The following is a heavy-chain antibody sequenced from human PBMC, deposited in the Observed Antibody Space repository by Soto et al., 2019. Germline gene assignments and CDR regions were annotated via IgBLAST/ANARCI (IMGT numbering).Heavy chain of an antibody. D-gene: IGHD1-20*01. Sequence: PETLSLTCTVSGDSFSTSTYYWGWIRQPPGKGLEWIGNIYFSGNTNYNPSLKSRVTISVDTSRNQFSLKLSSVTAADTAIYYCATRITVSGLMDLPFVYRGQGIPISVSS. CDR3: ATRITVSGLMDLPFVY. CDR1: GDSFSTSTYY. V-gene: IGHV4-39*01. CDR2: IYFSGNT. J-gene: IGHJ4*02.